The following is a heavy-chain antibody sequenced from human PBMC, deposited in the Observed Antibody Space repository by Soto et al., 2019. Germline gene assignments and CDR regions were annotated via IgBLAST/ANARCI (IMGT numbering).Heavy chain of an antibody. CDR1: GFTVSSNY. Sequence: EVQLVESGGGLVQPGGSLRLSCAASGFTVSSNYMSWVRQAPGKGLGWVSLIYSDGTTYYADSVKGRFTISRDNSKNTPYLQMHSLRAEDASGYYCARDRSGSNWGQGTLVTVSS. J-gene: IGHJ4*02. CDR3: ARDRSGSN. CDR2: IYSDGTT. V-gene: IGHV3-66*01. D-gene: IGHD3-10*01.